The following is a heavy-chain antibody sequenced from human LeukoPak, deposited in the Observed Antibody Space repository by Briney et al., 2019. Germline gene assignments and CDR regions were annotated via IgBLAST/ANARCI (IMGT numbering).Heavy chain of an antibody. Sequence: GRSLRLSCAASGFTFSSYGMHWVRQAPGKGLEWVAVIWYDGSNKYYADSVKGRFTISRDNSKNTLYLQMSSLRAEDTAVYYCARDSRRIAVAGRFDYWGQGTLVTVSS. CDR3: ARDSRRIAVAGRFDY. V-gene: IGHV3-33*01. J-gene: IGHJ4*02. CDR2: IWYDGSNK. CDR1: GFTFSSYG. D-gene: IGHD6-19*01.